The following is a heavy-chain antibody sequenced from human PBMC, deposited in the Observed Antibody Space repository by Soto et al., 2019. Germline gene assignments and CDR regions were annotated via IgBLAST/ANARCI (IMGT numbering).Heavy chain of an antibody. J-gene: IGHJ4*02. CDR2: ISYDGSNK. D-gene: IGHD5-18*01. Sequence: PGGSLRLSCAASGFTFSTYAMHWVRQAPGKGLYWVALISYDGSNKYYADSVKGRFTISRDNSENTLYLQMNSLRTEDTAVYYCARDGAAYSYGYNAPDCWGQGTLVTVSS. CDR3: ARDGAAYSYGYNAPDC. CDR1: GFTFSTYA. V-gene: IGHV3-30-3*01.